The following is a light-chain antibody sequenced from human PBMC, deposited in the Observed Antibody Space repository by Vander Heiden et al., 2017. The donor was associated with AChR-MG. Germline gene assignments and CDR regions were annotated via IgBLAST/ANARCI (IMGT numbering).Light chain of an antibody. V-gene: IGLV3-21*03. CDR3: QVWDRTNDHVV. J-gene: IGLJ3*02. CDR1: NIGSKS. CDR2: DDS. Sequence: SYVLAQPPSVSGAPGKTARITCGGTNIGSKSVHWFQQKPGQAPVVVVYDDSDRPSGIPERVSGSNSGNTATLTISRVEAGDEADYYCQVWDRTNDHVVFGGGTKLTVL.